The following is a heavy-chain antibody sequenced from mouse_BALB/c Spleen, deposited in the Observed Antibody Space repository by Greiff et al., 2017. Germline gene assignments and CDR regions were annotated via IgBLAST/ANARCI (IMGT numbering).Heavy chain of an antibody. CDR2: ISSGSSTI. J-gene: IGHJ3*01. Sequence: EVQRVESGGGLVQPGGSRKLSCAASGFTFSSFGMHWVRQAPEKGLEWVAYISSGSSTIYYADTVKGRFTISRDNPKNTLFLQMTSLRSEDTAMYYCARSLYYGSSYWFAYWGQGTLVTVSA. CDR1: GFTFSSFG. V-gene: IGHV5-17*02. CDR3: ARSLYYGSSYWFAY. D-gene: IGHD1-1*01.